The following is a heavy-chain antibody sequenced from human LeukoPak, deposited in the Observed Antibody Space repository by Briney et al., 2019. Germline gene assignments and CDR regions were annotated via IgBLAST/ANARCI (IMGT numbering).Heavy chain of an antibody. J-gene: IGHJ4*02. CDR1: GGSFSGYY. D-gene: IGHD3-10*01. CDR3: ARVGPYYYGSGRYATLYYFDY. CDR2: INHRGST. Sequence: SETLSLTCAVYGGSFSGYYWSWIRQPPGKGLEWIGEINHRGSTNYNPSLKSRVTISVDTSKNQFSLKLSSVTAADTAVYYCARVGPYYYGSGRYATLYYFDYWGQGTLVTVSS. V-gene: IGHV4-34*01.